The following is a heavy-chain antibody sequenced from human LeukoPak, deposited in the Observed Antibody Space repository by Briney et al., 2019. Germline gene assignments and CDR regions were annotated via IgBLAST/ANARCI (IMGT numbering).Heavy chain of an antibody. CDR2: IFTSGGT. CDR1: GGSTSSYY. V-gene: IGHV4-4*07. Sequence: PSETPSLTCTVPGGSTSSYYWSGIGHPAGKGLEWIGRIFTSGGTDSNHSLKSPVTMSVDTFTNKFSLYLCSVTVAATAVYYCAREPYYYYGMDVWGQGTTVTVSS. J-gene: IGHJ6*02. CDR3: AREPYYYYGMDV.